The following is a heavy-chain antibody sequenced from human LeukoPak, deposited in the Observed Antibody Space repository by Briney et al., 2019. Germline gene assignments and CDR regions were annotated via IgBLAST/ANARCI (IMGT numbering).Heavy chain of an antibody. J-gene: IGHJ5*01. CDR1: GGTFSSYA. V-gene: IGHV1-69*13. CDR2: IIPIFGTA. CDR3: ARAQYYYGSENGFDS. Sequence: SVKVSCKASGGTFSSYAISWVGQAPGQGLEWMGGIIPIFGTANYAQKFQGRVTITADESTSTAYMELSSLRSEDAAVYYCARAQYYYGSENGFDSWGQGTLVTVSS. D-gene: IGHD3-10*01.